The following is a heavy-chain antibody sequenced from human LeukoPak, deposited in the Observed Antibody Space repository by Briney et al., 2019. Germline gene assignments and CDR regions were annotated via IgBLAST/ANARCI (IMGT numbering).Heavy chain of an antibody. D-gene: IGHD3-10*01. CDR1: GFTFSSYG. V-gene: IGHV3-33*06. Sequence: PGGSLRLSCAASGFTFSSYGMHWVRQAPGKGLEWVAVIWYDGSNKYYADSVKGRFTISRDNSKNTLYLQMNSLRAEDTAVYYCAKDSYVSGRPLHTFDVWGQGTMVTVSS. CDR3: AKDSYVSGRPLHTFDV. J-gene: IGHJ3*01. CDR2: IWYDGSNK.